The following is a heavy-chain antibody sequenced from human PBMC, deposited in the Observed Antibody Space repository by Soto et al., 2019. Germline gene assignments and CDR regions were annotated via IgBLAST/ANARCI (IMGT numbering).Heavy chain of an antibody. J-gene: IGHJ6*03. CDR1: GYTFTSYG. CDR2: ISVYNGNT. Sequence: ASVKVSCKASGYTFTSYGISWVRQAPGQGLEWMGWISVYNGNTNYAQKLQGRVTMTTDTSTSTAYMELRSLRSGDTAVYYCARDPPVTRYYYSYMDVWGKGTTVTVSS. D-gene: IGHD4-17*01. V-gene: IGHV1-18*01. CDR3: ARDPPVTRYYYSYMDV.